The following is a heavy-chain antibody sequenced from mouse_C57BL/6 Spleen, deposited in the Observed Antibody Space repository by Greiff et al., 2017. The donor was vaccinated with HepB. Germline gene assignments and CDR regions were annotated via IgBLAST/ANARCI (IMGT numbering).Heavy chain of an antibody. Sequence: VKLQQPGAELVKPGASVKVSCKASGYTFTSYWMHWVKQRPGQGLEWIGRIHPSDSDTNYNQKFKGKATLTVDKYSSTAYMQLSSLTSEDSAVYYCAIGIYYDYDGFAYWGQGTLVTVSA. CDR2: IHPSDSDT. J-gene: IGHJ3*01. CDR1: GYTFTSYW. D-gene: IGHD2-4*01. V-gene: IGHV1-74*01. CDR3: AIGIYYDYDGFAY.